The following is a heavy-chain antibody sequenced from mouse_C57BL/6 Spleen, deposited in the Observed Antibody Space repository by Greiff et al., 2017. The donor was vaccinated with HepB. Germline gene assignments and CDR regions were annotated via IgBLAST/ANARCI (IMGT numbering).Heavy chain of an antibody. Sequence: EVQLQQSGPGLVKPSQSLSLTCSVTGYSITSGYYWNWIRQFPGNKLEWMGYISYDGSNNYNPSLKNRISITRDTSKNQFFLKLNSVTTEDTATYYCAKEGGASYSNYPDWYFDVWGTGTTVTVSS. CDR1: GYSITSGYY. V-gene: IGHV3-6*01. CDR2: ISYDGSN. J-gene: IGHJ1*03. D-gene: IGHD2-5*01. CDR3: AKEGGASYSNYPDWYFDV.